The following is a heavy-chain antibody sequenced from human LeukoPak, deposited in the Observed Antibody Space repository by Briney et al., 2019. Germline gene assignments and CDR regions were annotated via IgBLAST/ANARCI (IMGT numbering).Heavy chain of an antibody. CDR2: IYTSGST. Sequence: SQTLSLTCTVSGGSISSGSYYWSWIRQPAGKGLEWIGGIYTSGSTNCNPSLKSRVTISVDTSKNQFSLKLSSVTAADTAVYYCARDIEMATTNGAFDIWGQGTMVTVSS. CDR1: GGSISSGSYY. V-gene: IGHV4-61*02. J-gene: IGHJ3*02. D-gene: IGHD5-24*01. CDR3: ARDIEMATTNGAFDI.